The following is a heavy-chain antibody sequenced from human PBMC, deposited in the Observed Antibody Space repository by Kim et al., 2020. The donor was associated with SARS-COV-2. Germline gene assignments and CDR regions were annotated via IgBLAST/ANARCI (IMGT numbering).Heavy chain of an antibody. CDR2: IYFTGNT. V-gene: IGHV4-39*01. CDR1: GDAISSSTYY. J-gene: IGHJ4*02. Sequence: SETLSLTCTVSGDAISSSTYYWGWIRQPPGKGLEWIGSIYFTGNTYYNSSLKSRVTISVDTPKNQFSLKLRSVTAADTAMYFCSIRAQTLDFWGRGTLVTVSS. D-gene: IGHD3-3*02. CDR3: SIRAQTLDF.